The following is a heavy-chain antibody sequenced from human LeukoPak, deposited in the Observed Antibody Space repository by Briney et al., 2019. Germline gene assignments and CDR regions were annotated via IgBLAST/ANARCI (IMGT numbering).Heavy chain of an antibody. J-gene: IGHJ5*02. Sequence: SETLSLTCAVYGGSFSGYYWSWIRQPPGKGLEWIGEINHSGSTNYNPSLKSRVTISVDTSKNQFSLKLSSVTAADTAVYYCERGPEPGLLRPLTSWGQGTLVTVSS. CDR1: GGSFSGYY. CDR3: ERGPEPGLLRPLTS. V-gene: IGHV4-34*01. D-gene: IGHD3-9*01. CDR2: INHSGST.